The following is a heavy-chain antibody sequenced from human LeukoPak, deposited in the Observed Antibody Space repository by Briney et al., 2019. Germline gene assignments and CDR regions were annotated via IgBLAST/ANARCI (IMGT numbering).Heavy chain of an antibody. CDR2: ISYDGSNK. CDR1: GFTFSSYA. J-gene: IGHJ4*02. D-gene: IGHD6-19*01. V-gene: IGHV3-30*04. Sequence: GGSLRLSCAASGFTFSSYAMHWVRQAPGKGLEWVAVISYDGSNKYYADSVKGRFTISRDNSKNTLYLQMNSLRPEDTAVYYCARDSSGWSYFDYWGQGTLVTVSS. CDR3: ARDSSGWSYFDY.